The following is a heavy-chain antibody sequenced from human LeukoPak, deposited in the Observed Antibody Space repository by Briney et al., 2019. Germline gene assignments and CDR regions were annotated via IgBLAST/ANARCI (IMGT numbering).Heavy chain of an antibody. V-gene: IGHV3-23*01. CDR2: ISGSGGST. CDR1: GFTFSSYA. CDR3: AKDRSYGSGSYWFWSDAFDI. Sequence: GGSLRLSCAASGFTFSSYAMSWVRQAPGKGLEWVSAISGSGGSTYYADSVKGRFTISRDNSKNTLYLQMNSRGAEDTAVYYCAKDRSYGSGSYWFWSDAFDIWGQGTMVTVSS. J-gene: IGHJ3*02. D-gene: IGHD3-10*01.